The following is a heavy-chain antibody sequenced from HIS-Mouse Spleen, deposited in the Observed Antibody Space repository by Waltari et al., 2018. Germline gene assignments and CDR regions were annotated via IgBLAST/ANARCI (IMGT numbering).Heavy chain of an antibody. CDR3: AKENPNFDAFDI. V-gene: IGHV3-23*01. J-gene: IGHJ3*02. CDR1: GFTFSSYA. CDR2: IRGSGGST. Sequence: EVQLLESGGGLVQPGGSLRLSCAASGFTFSSYAMSWVRQAPGKGVGWVSAIRGSGGSTYYADSVKGRFTISRDNSKNTLYLQMNSLRAEDTAVYYCAKENPNFDAFDIWGQGTMVTVSS.